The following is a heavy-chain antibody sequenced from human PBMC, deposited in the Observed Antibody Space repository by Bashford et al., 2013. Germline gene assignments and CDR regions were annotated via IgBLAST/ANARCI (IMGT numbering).Heavy chain of an antibody. Sequence: GRSLKISCKGSGYKFTNSWIAWVRQLPGRGLEWMGFIWPGDSDTRYNPSFQGQVTISADKSINTAYLQWASLSASDSAVYYCARSRGTAAATNYFEPWGQGTLVTVSS. CDR1: GYKFTNSW. D-gene: IGHD6-13*01. CDR2: IWPGDSDT. V-gene: IGHV5-51*03. CDR3: ARSRGTAAATNYFEP. J-gene: IGHJ5*02.